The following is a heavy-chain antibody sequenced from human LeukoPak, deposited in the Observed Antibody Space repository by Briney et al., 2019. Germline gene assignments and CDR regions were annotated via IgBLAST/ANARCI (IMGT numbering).Heavy chain of an antibody. J-gene: IGHJ3*02. CDR2: IRGGGGSA. CDR1: GFTFSAYA. Sequence: GGSLRLSCAASGFTFSAYAMIWVRQAPGKGPEWVSVIRGGGGSAFYADSVKGRFTISRDNSKYTLFLQMNSLRAEDTAVYYCATDPNGDYIGSFDMWGPGTMVTVSS. V-gene: IGHV3-23*01. D-gene: IGHD4-17*01. CDR3: ATDPNGDYIGSFDM.